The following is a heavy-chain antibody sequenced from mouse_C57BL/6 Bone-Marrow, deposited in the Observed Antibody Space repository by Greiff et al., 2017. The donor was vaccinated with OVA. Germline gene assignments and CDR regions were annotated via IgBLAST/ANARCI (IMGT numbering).Heavy chain of an antibody. CDR1: GFTFSDYY. CDR3: ARLYGSTDWYFDV. CDR2: ISNGGGST. Sequence: EVQVVESGGGLVQPGGSLKLSCAASGFTFSDYYMYWVRQTPEKRLEWVAYISNGGGSTYYPDTVKGRFTISRDNAKNTLYLQMSRLKSEDTAMYYCARLYGSTDWYFDVWGTGTTVTVSS. V-gene: IGHV5-12*01. J-gene: IGHJ1*03. D-gene: IGHD1-1*01.